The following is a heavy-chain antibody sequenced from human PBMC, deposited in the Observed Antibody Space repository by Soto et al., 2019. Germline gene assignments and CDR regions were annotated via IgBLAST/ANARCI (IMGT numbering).Heavy chain of an antibody. D-gene: IGHD1-26*01. CDR2: IWYDGSNK. CDR1: GGSFSGYY. J-gene: IGHJ6*02. Sequence: LSLTCAVYGGSFSGYYWSWIRQAPGKGLEWVAVIWYDGSNKYYADYVKGRFTNSRDNSKNTLYLQMNSLRAEDTAVFYCARDPLGATGYYYYGMDVWGQGTTVTVSS. CDR3: ARDPLGATGYYYYGMDV. V-gene: IGHV3-33*08.